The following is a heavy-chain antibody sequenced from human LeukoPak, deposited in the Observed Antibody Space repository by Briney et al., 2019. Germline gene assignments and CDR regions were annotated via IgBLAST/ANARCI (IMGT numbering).Heavy chain of an antibody. J-gene: IGHJ4*02. CDR3: ARGGVYSSGWYQLDY. V-gene: IGHV4-34*01. D-gene: IGHD6-19*01. CDR1: GGSFSGYY. CDR2: INHSGST. Sequence: PSETLSLTCAVYGGSFSGYYWSWIRHPPGKGLEWIGEINHSGSTNYNPSLKSRVTISVDTSKNQFSLKLSSVTAADTAVYYCARGGVYSSGWYQLDYWGQGTLVTVSS.